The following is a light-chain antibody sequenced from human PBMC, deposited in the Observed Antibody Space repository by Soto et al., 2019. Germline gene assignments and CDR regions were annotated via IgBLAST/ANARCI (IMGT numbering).Light chain of an antibody. CDR1: QSLLYSSNNKNY. J-gene: IGKJ4*01. V-gene: IGKV4-1*01. Sequence: DIVMTQSPDSLAASLGERATIDCRSSQSLLYSSNNKNYLAWYQQKPGQPPTLLIYWSSTRESGVPDRFSGSGSGTDFTLTISSLQAEDVAVYYCQQYYSTPLTFGGGTKVDIK. CDR2: WSS. CDR3: QQYYSTPLT.